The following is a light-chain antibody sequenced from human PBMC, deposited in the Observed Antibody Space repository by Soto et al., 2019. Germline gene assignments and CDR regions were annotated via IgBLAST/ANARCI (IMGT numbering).Light chain of an antibody. Sequence: EIVMTQSPTTLSVSPGERATLSCRASQSVSTNLAWYQQKPGQSPRLLIYGASTRATGIPARFSGSGSGTELTLTISSLQSEDFAVYYCQQDNNWPPITFGQGTRLEIK. CDR2: GAS. V-gene: IGKV3-15*01. J-gene: IGKJ5*01. CDR1: QSVSTN. CDR3: QQDNNWPPIT.